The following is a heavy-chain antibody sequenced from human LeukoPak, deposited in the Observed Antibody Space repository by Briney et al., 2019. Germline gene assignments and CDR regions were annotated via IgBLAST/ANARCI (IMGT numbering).Heavy chain of an antibody. CDR1: GFTFTTYW. V-gene: IGHV3-74*01. CDR2: INSDGSIT. Sequence: GGSLRLSCAASGFTFTTYWMHWVRQAPGKGLVWVSHINSDGSITSYADSVKGRFTISRDNAKNTLYLQMNSLRAEDTAVYYCARGSSTSYYYYGMDVWGQGTTVTVSS. CDR3: ARGSSTSYYYYGMDV. D-gene: IGHD2-2*01. J-gene: IGHJ6*02.